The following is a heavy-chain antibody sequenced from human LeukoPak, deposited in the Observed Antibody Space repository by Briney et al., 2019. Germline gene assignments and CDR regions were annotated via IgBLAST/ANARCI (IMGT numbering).Heavy chain of an antibody. J-gene: IGHJ6*02. CDR2: IRSKADT. V-gene: IGHV3-73*01. CDR1: GFTFSGSA. D-gene: IGHD6-6*01. Sequence: GGSLRLSCAASGFTFSGSAIHWVRQASGRGLEWVGRIRSKADTAYAASVKGRFTISRDDSRNTAYLQMNSLQTEDTAVYYCARLRAARTESYFYYGMDVWGQGTTVTVSS. CDR3: ARLRAARTESYFYYGMDV.